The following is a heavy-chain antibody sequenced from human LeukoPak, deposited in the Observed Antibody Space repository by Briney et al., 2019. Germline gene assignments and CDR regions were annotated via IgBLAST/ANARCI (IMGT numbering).Heavy chain of an antibody. CDR1: GFTFSNYE. J-gene: IGHJ4*02. CDR3: ARDVRGVEFYPFDY. Sequence: GGSLRLSCEACGFTFSNYEMNWVRQAPGKGLEWVSYISSSGSTIYYADSVKGRFTISRDNAKNSLYLQMNSLRAEDTAVYYCARDVRGVEFYPFDYWGQGTLVTVSS. D-gene: IGHD3-10*01. V-gene: IGHV3-48*03. CDR2: ISSSGSTI.